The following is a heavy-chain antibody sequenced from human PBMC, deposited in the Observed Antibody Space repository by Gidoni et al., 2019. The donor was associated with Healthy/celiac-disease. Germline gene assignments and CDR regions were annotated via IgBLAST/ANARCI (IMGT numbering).Heavy chain of an antibody. D-gene: IGHD3-3*01. V-gene: IGHV4-34*01. CDR2: INHSGST. CDR3: ARGRTMGPEDY. Sequence: QVQLQQWGAGLLKPSETLSLTCAVYGGSFSGYYWSWIRQPPGKGLEWIGEINHSGSTNYNPSLKSRVTISVDTSKNQFSLKLSSVTAADTAVYYCARGRTMGPEDYWGQGTLVTVSS. CDR1: GGSFSGYY. J-gene: IGHJ4*02.